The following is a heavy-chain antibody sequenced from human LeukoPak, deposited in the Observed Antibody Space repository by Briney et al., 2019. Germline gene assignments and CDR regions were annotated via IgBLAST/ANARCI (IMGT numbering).Heavy chain of an antibody. CDR1: GGSLSSGDYY. CDR2: IYYSGST. D-gene: IGHD2-15*01. Sequence: SQTLSLTCTVSGGSLSSGDYYWSWIRQPPRKGLEWIGDIYYSGSTYYNPSLKSRVTISVDTSKNQFSLKLSSVTAADTAVYYCARYIVVVVAATPNAFDIWGQGTMVTVSS. J-gene: IGHJ3*02. CDR3: ARYIVVVVAATPNAFDI. V-gene: IGHV4-30-4*01.